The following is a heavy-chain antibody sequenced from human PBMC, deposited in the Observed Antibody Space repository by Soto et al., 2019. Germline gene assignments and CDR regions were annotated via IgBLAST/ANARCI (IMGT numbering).Heavy chain of an antibody. CDR1: GGSFSGYY. CDR2: INHSGST. D-gene: IGHD6-6*01. J-gene: IGHJ4*02. Sequence: PSETLSLTCAVYGGSFSGYYWSWIRQPPGKGLEWIGEINHSGSTNYNPSLKSRVTISVDTSKNQFSLKLSSVTAADTAVYYCARGRGRGSSSLRYDYWGQGTLVTVSS. V-gene: IGHV4-34*01. CDR3: ARGRGRGSSSLRYDY.